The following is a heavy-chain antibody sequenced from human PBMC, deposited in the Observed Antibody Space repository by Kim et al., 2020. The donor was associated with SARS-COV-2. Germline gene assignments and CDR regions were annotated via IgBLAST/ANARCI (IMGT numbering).Heavy chain of an antibody. J-gene: IGHJ4*02. V-gene: IGHV5-10-1*01. CDR1: GYSFTSYW. CDR2: IDPSDSYT. CDR3: ARHVRYFDDSNY. D-gene: IGHD3-9*01. Sequence: GESLKISCKGSGYSFTSYWISWVRQMPGKGLEWMGRIDPSDSYTNYSPSFQGHVTISADKSISTAYLQWSSLKASDTAMYYCARHVRYFDDSNYWGQGTLVTVSS.